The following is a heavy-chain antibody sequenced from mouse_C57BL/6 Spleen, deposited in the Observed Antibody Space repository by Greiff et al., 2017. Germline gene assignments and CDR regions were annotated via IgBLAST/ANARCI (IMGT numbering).Heavy chain of an antibody. CDR2: IDPENGGT. V-gene: IGHV1-15*01. Sequence: LVESGAELVRPGASVTLSCKASGYTFTDYEMHWVKQTPVHGLEWIGAIDPENGGTAYNQKFKGKAILTADKSSSTAYMERRSLTSEDSAVYYCTRSTTVVAVYWYFDVWGTGTTVTVSS. CDR3: TRSTTVVAVYWYFDV. CDR1: GYTFTDYE. D-gene: IGHD1-1*01. J-gene: IGHJ1*03.